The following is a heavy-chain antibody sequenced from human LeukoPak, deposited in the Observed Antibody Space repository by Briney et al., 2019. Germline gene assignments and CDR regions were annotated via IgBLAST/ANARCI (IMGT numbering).Heavy chain of an antibody. Sequence: GASVKVSCKASGYTLTSYAMHWVRQAPGQRLEWMGWINAANGHTKYSQKFQGRVTITRDTSASTAYMELSSLRSEDTAVYYCARDRPYYYGSGSYYNYCYGMDVWGKGTTVTVSS. CDR3: ARDRPYYYGSGSYYNYCYGMDV. CDR1: GYTLTSYA. CDR2: INAANGHT. J-gene: IGHJ6*04. D-gene: IGHD3-10*01. V-gene: IGHV1-3*01.